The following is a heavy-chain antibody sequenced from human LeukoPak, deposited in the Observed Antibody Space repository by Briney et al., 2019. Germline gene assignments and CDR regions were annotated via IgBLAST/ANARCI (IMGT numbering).Heavy chain of an antibody. Sequence: ASVKVSCKASGYTFTSYGISWVRQAPGQGLEWMGWISAYNGNTNYAQKFQGRVTMTRDTSISTAYMELSRLRSDDTAVCYCARVYYYGSGSYYNYYFDYWGQGTLVTVSS. D-gene: IGHD3-10*01. CDR1: GYTFTSYG. J-gene: IGHJ4*02. CDR3: ARVYYYGSGSYYNYYFDY. V-gene: IGHV1-18*01. CDR2: ISAYNGNT.